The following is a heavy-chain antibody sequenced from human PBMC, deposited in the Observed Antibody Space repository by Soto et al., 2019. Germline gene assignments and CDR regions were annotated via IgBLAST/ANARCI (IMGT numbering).Heavy chain of an antibody. CDR3: VREYCGGDCYFDY. D-gene: IGHD2-21*01. CDR1: GFTFSNYG. CDR2: IWYDGSNK. Sequence: QVQLVESGGGVVQPGRSLRLSCAASGFTFSNYGMHWVRQAPGKGLEWVAVIWYDGSNKYSLDSVKGRFTISRDNLKNTLSLQMESLSAEDTAVYYCVREYCGGDCYFDYWGQGTLVTVSS. V-gene: IGHV3-33*01. J-gene: IGHJ4*02.